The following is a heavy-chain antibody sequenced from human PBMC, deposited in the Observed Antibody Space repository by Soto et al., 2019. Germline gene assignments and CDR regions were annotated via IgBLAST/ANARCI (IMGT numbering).Heavy chain of an antibody. J-gene: IGHJ3*02. CDR3: AREGRLKGAFDI. CDR1: GFSFSSYG. V-gene: IGHV3-7*01. CDR2: IKPDGGQT. D-gene: IGHD5-12*01. Sequence: GGSLRLSCAASGFSFSSYGMNWVRQAPGKGLEWVADIKPDGGQTSYVDSVKGRFTISRDNAKNSLSLQMNSLRVEDTAVYYCAREGRLKGAFDIWGQGTMVTVSS.